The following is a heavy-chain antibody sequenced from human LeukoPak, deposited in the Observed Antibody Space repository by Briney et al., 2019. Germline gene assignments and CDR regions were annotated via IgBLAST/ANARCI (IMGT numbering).Heavy chain of an antibody. Sequence: GGSLRLSCAASGFTFSSYAMSWVRQAPGKGLEWVSAISGGGGSTYYADSVKGRFTISRDNSKNTLYLQMNSLRAEDTAVYYRAKDRTEVPGYWGQGTLVTVSS. J-gene: IGHJ4*02. V-gene: IGHV3-23*01. CDR2: ISGGGGST. CDR1: GFTFSSYA. D-gene: IGHD2-2*01. CDR3: AKDRTEVPGY.